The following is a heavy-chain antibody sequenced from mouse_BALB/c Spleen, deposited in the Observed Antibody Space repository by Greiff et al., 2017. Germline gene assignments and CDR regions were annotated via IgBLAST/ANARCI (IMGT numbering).Heavy chain of an antibody. CDR2: IRNKANGYTT. Sequence: EVMLVESGGGLVQPGGSLRLSCATSGFTFTDYYMSWVRQPPGKALEWLGFIRNKANGYTTEYSASVKGRFTISRDNSQSILYLQMNTLRAEDSATYYCASDIKGGSFAYWGQGTLVTVSA. CDR3: ASDIKGGSFAY. V-gene: IGHV7-3*02. CDR1: GFTFTDYY. D-gene: IGHD1-3*01. J-gene: IGHJ3*01.